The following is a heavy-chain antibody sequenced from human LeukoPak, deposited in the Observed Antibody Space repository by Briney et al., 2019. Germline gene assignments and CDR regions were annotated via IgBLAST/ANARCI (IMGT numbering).Heavy chain of an antibody. Sequence: GGSLRLACAASGFRFSSYAMSWVRQAPGKGLEWVSAISGSGGTAYYADSVKGRFTISRDNSKNTLYLQMNSLRAEDTAVYYCAKKGYYDGSGYYMYYFDHWGQGTLVTVSS. CDR3: AKKGYYDGSGYYMYYFDH. D-gene: IGHD3-22*01. V-gene: IGHV3-23*01. CDR1: GFRFSSYA. CDR2: ISGSGGTA. J-gene: IGHJ4*02.